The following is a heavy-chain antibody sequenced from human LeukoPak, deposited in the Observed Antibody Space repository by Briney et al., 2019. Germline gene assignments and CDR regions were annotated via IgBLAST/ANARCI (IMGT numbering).Heavy chain of an antibody. V-gene: IGHV4-61*02. CDR1: GGSISSGSYY. J-gene: IGHJ4*02. CDR2: IYTSGST. D-gene: IGHD3-3*01. Sequence: PSETLSLTCTVSGGSISSGSYYWSWIRQPPGKGLEWIGRIYTSGSTNYNPSLKSRVTISVDTSKNQFSLKLSSVTAADTAVYYCARGVYDFWSGYGDYWGQGTLVTVSS. CDR3: ARGVYDFWSGYGDY.